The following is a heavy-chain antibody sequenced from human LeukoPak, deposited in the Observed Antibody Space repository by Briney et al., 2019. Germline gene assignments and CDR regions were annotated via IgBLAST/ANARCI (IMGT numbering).Heavy chain of an antibody. D-gene: IGHD1-1*01. CDR1: GFTFSSYA. CDR2: ISGSGGTT. J-gene: IGHJ6*02. Sequence: PGGSLRLSCAASGFTFSSYAMSWVRQAPGRGLEWVSAISGSGGTTDYADSVKGQFSISRDNSKNTLFLQMNSLRAEDTAVYYCAKGLYNWNPHGMDVWGQGTTVTVSS. CDR3: AKGLYNWNPHGMDV. V-gene: IGHV3-23*01.